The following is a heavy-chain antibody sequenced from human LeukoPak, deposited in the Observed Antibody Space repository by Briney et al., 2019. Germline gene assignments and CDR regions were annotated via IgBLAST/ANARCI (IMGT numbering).Heavy chain of an antibody. CDR2: ISGSGGST. D-gene: IGHD6-19*01. CDR3: AKPIQIAVADPTHAFDI. CDR1: GFTFSSYA. V-gene: IGHV3-23*01. J-gene: IGHJ3*02. Sequence: QTGGSLRLSCAASGFTFSSYAMSWVRQAPGKGLEWVSAISGSGGSTYYADSVKGRFTISRYNSKNTLYLQMNSLRAEDTAVYYCAKPIQIAVADPTHAFDIWGQGTMVTVSS.